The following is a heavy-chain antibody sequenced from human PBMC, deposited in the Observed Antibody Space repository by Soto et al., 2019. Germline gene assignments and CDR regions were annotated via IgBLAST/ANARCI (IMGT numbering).Heavy chain of an antibody. Sequence: SETLSLTCAVYGGSFSGYYWSWIRQPPGKXLEWIGEINHSGSTNYNPSLKSRVTISVDTSKNQFSLKLSSVTAADTAVYYCARVPRYDSSGYNHNNGMDFWGQGTTVTVSS. CDR2: INHSGST. D-gene: IGHD3-22*01. CDR1: GGSFSGYY. CDR3: ARVPRYDSSGYNHNNGMDF. V-gene: IGHV4-34*01. J-gene: IGHJ6*02.